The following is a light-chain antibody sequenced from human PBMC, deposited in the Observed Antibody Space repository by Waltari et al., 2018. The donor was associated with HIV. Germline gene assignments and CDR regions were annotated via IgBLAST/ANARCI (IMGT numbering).Light chain of an antibody. CDR2: QGT. V-gene: IGLV3-1*01. Sequence: SFDLTQPPSVSVSPGQTATITCSGEKLGDTYTSWYQQKPGHSPVMVIFQGTRRPSGIPERFSGSYSGDTATLTISGTQTLDEADYYCQAWDTNTAQVVFGGGTKLTVL. CDR3: QAWDTNTAQVV. CDR1: KLGDTY. J-gene: IGLJ2*01.